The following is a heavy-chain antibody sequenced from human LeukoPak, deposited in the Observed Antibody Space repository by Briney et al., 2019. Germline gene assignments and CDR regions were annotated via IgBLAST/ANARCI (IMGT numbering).Heavy chain of an antibody. D-gene: IGHD5-18*01. J-gene: IGHJ4*02. CDR3: AMDGGYSYGDPYYFNY. CDR1: GGSISSSSYY. V-gene: IGHV4-39*01. Sequence: PSETLPLTCTVSGGSISSSSYYWGWIRQPPGKGLEWIVSIYYSGSTYYNPSLKSRVTISVDTSKNQFSLKLSSVTAADTAVYYCAMDGGYSYGDPYYFNYWGQGTLVTVSS. CDR2: IYYSGST.